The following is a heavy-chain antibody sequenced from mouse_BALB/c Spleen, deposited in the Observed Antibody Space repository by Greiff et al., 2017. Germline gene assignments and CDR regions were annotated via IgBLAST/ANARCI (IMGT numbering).Heavy chain of an antibody. V-gene: IGHV2-9*02. J-gene: IGHJ3*01. CDR1: GFSLTSYG. D-gene: IGHD3-1*01. CDR3: ARLGRENPAWFAY. Sequence: QVQLKQSGPGLVAPSQSLSITCTVSGFSLTSYGVHWVRQPPGKGLEWLGVIWAGGSTNYNSALMSRLSISKDNSKSQVFLKMNSLQTDDTAMYYCARLGRENPAWFAYWGQGTLVTVSA. CDR2: IWAGGST.